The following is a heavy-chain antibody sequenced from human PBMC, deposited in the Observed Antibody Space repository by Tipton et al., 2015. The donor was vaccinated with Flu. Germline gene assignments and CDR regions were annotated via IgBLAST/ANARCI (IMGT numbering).Heavy chain of an antibody. CDR1: GYTFTLYY. D-gene: IGHD3-10*01. V-gene: IGHV1-46*01. CDR2: INPSGGTT. CDR3: ARGSGGSYYWPYYLDF. J-gene: IGHJ4*02. Sequence: QVQLVQSGAEVKKPGASVKISCKASGYTFTLYYLHWVRQAPGQGPEWMGKINPSGGTTTYSQKFQGRLTVTRDTSTNTVYLELSSLRSEDTAIFYCARGSGGSYYWPYYLDFWAQGTLVTVSS.